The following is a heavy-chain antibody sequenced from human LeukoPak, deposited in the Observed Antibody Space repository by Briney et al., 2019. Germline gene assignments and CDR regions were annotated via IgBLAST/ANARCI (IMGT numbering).Heavy chain of an antibody. CDR2: THHSGNT. CDR3: ARVPGGWYDKYYFDY. J-gene: IGHJ4*02. CDR1: GDSVSGYY. V-gene: IGHV4-59*02. Sequence: SSETLSLTCIVSGDSVSGYYWNWIRQPPGKGLEWIGYTHHSGNTLYNPSLKSRVTTSVDTSKNQFSLKLSSVTAADTAVYYCARVPGGWYDKYYFDYWGQGTLVTVSS. D-gene: IGHD6-19*01.